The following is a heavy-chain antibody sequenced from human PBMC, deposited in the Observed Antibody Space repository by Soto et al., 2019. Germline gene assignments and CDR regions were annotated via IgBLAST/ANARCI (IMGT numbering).Heavy chain of an antibody. Sequence: VGSLRLSGAASGFTFTSYSMNWVRQAPGKGLEWVSSISSTTNYIYYGDSMKGRFTISRDNAKNSLYLEMNSLRAEDTAVYYCARESEDLTSNFDYWGQGTLVTVSS. CDR1: GFTFTSYS. J-gene: IGHJ4*02. V-gene: IGHV3-21*06. CDR3: ARESEDLTSNFDY. CDR2: ISSTTNYI.